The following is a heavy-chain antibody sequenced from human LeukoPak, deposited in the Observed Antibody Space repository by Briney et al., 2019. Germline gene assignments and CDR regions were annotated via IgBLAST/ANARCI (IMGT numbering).Heavy chain of an antibody. J-gene: IGHJ6*02. V-gene: IGHV4-39*01. CDR2: NYYSGST. Sequence: SETLSLTCTVSGRSISSSSYYWGWIRQPPGKGLEWIGSNYYSGSTYYNPSLKSRVTISVDTSKNQFSLKLSSVTAADTAVYYCAGEGTPDYGDDVNYGMDVCGQGTTVTVSS. CDR3: AGEGTPDYGDDVNYGMDV. D-gene: IGHD4-17*01. CDR1: GRSISSSSYY.